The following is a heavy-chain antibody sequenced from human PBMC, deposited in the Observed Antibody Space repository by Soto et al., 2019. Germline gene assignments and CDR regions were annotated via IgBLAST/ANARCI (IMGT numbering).Heavy chain of an antibody. V-gene: IGHV4-34*01. J-gene: IGHJ6*02. CDR3: ARGSRYFDWLNRYYYYGMDV. D-gene: IGHD3-9*01. CDR2: INHSGST. Sequence: PSETLSLTCAVYGGSFSGYYWSWIRQPPGKGLEWIGEINHSGSTNYNPSLKSRVTISVDTSKNQFSLKLSSVTAADTAVYYCARGSRYFDWLNRYYYYGMDVRAQRTTVTGSS. CDR1: GGSFSGYY.